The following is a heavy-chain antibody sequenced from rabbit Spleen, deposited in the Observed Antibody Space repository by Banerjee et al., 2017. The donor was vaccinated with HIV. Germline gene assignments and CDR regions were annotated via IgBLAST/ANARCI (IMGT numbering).Heavy chain of an antibody. D-gene: IGHD8-1*01. J-gene: IGHJ6*01. V-gene: IGHV1S40*01. CDR2: IDTGSSGFT. CDR1: GIDFRSYHY. CDR3: ARDTGSSFSTYGMDL. Sequence: QSLEESGGDLVKPGASLTLTRKASGIDFRSYHYMCWVRQAPGKGLEWIVCIDTGSSGFTYFASWAKGRFTISKTSSTTVTLQMTSLTAADTATYFCARDTGSSFSTYGMDLWGPGTLVTVS.